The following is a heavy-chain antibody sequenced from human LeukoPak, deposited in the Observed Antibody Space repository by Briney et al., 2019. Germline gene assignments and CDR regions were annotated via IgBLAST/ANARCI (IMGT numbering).Heavy chain of an antibody. J-gene: IGHJ4*02. Sequence: PGRSLRLSCTTSGFTFDDYAMSWFRQAPGKGLEWVAFIISKPYGGTTEYAASVKGRFTISRDNSKSIAYLQMNSLKTEDTAVYFCTRDLRGSSGFYYGFADSWGQGTLVTVSS. CDR1: GFTFDDYA. D-gene: IGHD3-22*01. CDR2: IISKPYGGTT. V-gene: IGHV3-49*03. CDR3: TRDLRGSSGFYYGFADS.